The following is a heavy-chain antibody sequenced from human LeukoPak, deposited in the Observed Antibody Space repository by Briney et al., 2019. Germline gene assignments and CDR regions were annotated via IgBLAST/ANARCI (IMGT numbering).Heavy chain of an antibody. Sequence: ASVKVSCKASGYTFTSYAITWLRQAPGQGPEWVGWFSTYNGNKNYAQNFKCRVTTTADTSTSTAYMELKNLESDDTAVYYCARGSGGGEPNDYWGQGTLVTVSS. CDR3: ARGSGGGEPNDY. CDR1: GYTFTSYA. J-gene: IGHJ4*02. V-gene: IGHV1-18*01. D-gene: IGHD2-21*01. CDR2: FSTYNGNK.